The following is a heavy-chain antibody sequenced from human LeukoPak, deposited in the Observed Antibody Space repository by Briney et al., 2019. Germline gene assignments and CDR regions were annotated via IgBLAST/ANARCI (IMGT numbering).Heavy chain of an antibody. D-gene: IGHD3-22*01. CDR1: GGYIRSSRYY. CDR2: IYYSGST. CDR3: ARGGYDSTSVFYYYMDV. Sequence: SEALSLTGTVSGGYIRSSRYYWGWVRQPPGKGLEWIGCIYYSGSTYYNPSLRRRVTISVDTSKNQFSLKLSSVTAADTAVYYCARGGYDSTSVFYYYMDVWGKGTTVTVSS. J-gene: IGHJ6*03. V-gene: IGHV4-39*07.